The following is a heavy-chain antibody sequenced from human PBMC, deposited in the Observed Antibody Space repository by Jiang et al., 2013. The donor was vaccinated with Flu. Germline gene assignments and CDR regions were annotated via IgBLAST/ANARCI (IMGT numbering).Heavy chain of an antibody. V-gene: IGHV1-69*01. CDR3: ARDAYYYDSSGYYAGDY. CDR1: GSPFNSFA. Sequence: GAEVKKPGSSVKVSCKASGSPFNSFAFSWVRQAPGQGLEWMGGIIPIFGTANYAQKFQGRVTITADESTSTAYMELSSLRSEDTAVYYCARDAYYYDSSGYYAGDYWGQGTLVTVSS. CDR2: IIPIFGTA. D-gene: IGHD3-22*01. J-gene: IGHJ4*02.